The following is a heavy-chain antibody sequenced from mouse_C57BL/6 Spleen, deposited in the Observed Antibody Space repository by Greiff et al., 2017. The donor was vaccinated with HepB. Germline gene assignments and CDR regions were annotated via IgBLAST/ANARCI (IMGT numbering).Heavy chain of an antibody. CDR2: IYPGSGST. D-gene: IGHD1-1*01. CDR1: GYTFTSYW. J-gene: IGHJ2*01. Sequence: QVQLKESGAELVKPGASVKMSCKASGYTFTSYWITWVKQRPGQGLEWIGDIYPGSGSTNYNEKFKSKATLTVDTSSSTAYMQLSSLTSEDSAVYYSARAYGSSPDYWGQGTTLTVSS. CDR3: ARAYGSSPDY. V-gene: IGHV1-55*01.